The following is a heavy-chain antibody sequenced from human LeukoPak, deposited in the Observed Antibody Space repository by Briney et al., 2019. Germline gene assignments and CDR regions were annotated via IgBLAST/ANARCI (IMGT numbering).Heavy chain of an antibody. D-gene: IGHD6-19*01. J-gene: IGHJ4*02. Sequence: GESLRISCKGSGYSFTTYWISWVRQMPGKGLEWMGRIDPSDSETNYSPSFQGHVTISADKSISTAYLQWSSLKASDTAMYHCARTRYIPVDDYWGQGTLITVSS. CDR3: ARTRYIPVDDY. V-gene: IGHV5-10-1*01. CDR2: IDPSDSET. CDR1: GYSFTTYW.